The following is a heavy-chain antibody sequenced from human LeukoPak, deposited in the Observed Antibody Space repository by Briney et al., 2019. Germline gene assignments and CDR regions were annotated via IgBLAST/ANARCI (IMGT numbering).Heavy chain of an antibody. CDR3: ARVLGVVGPLYYYYYYGMDV. CDR2: IIPIFGTA. J-gene: IGHJ6*02. D-gene: IGHD3-3*01. CDR1: GGTFSSYA. Sequence: GASVKVSCKAYGGTFSSYAISWVRQAPGQGLEWMGGIIPIFGTANYAQKFQGRVTITADESTSTAYMELSSLRSEDTAVYYCARVLGVVGPLYYYYYYGMDVWGQGTTVTVSS. V-gene: IGHV1-69*13.